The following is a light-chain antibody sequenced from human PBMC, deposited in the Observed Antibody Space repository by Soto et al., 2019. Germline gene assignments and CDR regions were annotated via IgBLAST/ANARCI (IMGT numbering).Light chain of an antibody. CDR1: SSDVGGYNY. CDR3: CSYTTSNTRQIV. Sequence: QSVLTQPASVSGSPGQSITISCTGTSSDVGGYNYVSWYQQQPGKAPKFMIYDVSNRPSGVSNRFSGSKSGNTPSLTISGLQAEDEADYYCCSYTTSNTRQIVFGTGTKVTVL. CDR2: DVS. V-gene: IGLV2-14*01. J-gene: IGLJ1*01.